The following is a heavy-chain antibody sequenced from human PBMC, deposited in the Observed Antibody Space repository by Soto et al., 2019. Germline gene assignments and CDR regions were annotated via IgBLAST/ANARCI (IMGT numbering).Heavy chain of an antibody. CDR1: GGSFTSTNYF. CDR3: ARGGYCSGGSCFILEY. CDR2: MYYNGST. Sequence: SETLSLTCTVSGGSFTSTNYFWGWIRQPPGKGLEWIGYMYYNGSTIYSPSLKSRVTISVDTSKNQFSLKLSSVTAADTAVYYCARGGYCSGGSCFILEYWGQGTLVTVSS. D-gene: IGHD2-15*01. J-gene: IGHJ4*02. V-gene: IGHV4-61*01.